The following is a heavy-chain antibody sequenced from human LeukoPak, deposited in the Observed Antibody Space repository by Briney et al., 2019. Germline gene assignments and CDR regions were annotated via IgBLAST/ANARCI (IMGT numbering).Heavy chain of an antibody. CDR3: ARDKESSGYPSF. V-gene: IGHV1-18*01. CDR2: ISAYNGNT. J-gene: IGHJ4*02. D-gene: IGHD3-22*01. Sequence: ASETVSCKASGYTFTSYGISWVRQAPGQGLEWMGWISAYNGNTNYAQKLQGRVTMTTDTSTSTAYMELRSLRSDDTAVYYCARDKESSGYPSFWGQGTLVTVSS. CDR1: GYTFTSYG.